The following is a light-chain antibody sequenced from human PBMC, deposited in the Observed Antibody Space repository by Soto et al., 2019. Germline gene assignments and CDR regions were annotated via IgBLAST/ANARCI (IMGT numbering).Light chain of an antibody. CDR3: ATWDDSLNGYV. J-gene: IGLJ1*01. Sequence: QSVLTHPPSASGTPGQRVTISCSGRSSNIGSNTVNWYQQLPGTAPKLLFYSNNQRPSGVPDRFSGSKSGTSASLAISGLQSEDEADYYCATWDDSLNGYVFGTGTNVTXL. CDR1: SSNIGSNT. V-gene: IGLV1-44*01. CDR2: SNN.